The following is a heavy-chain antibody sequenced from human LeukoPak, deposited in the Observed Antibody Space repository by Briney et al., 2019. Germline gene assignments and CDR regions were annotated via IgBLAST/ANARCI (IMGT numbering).Heavy chain of an antibody. Sequence: PSETLSLTCTVSGDSISSYYWSWIRQPPGKGLEWIGYIYYTGSTNYNPSLKSRITITPDTSKNRFSLQLNSVTPDDTAVYYCSRSPDTALVNWGQGTLVTVSS. D-gene: IGHD5-18*01. J-gene: IGHJ1*01. CDR2: IYYTGST. V-gene: IGHV4-59*08. CDR1: GDSISSYY. CDR3: SRSPDTALVN.